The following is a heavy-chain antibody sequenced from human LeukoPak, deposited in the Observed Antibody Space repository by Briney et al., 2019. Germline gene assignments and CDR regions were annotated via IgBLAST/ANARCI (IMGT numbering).Heavy chain of an antibody. CDR3: ARYCSSTSCSDNAFDI. V-gene: IGHV4-61*01. Sequence: SETPSLTCTVSGAPVSSGSYYWSWIRQPPGRGLEYIGYIYYSGSTDYNPSLKSRVTISADTSKNQFSLKLSSVTAADTALYYCARYCSSTSCSDNAFDIWGQGTMVTVSS. D-gene: IGHD2-2*01. J-gene: IGHJ3*02. CDR1: GAPVSSGSYY. CDR2: IYYSGST.